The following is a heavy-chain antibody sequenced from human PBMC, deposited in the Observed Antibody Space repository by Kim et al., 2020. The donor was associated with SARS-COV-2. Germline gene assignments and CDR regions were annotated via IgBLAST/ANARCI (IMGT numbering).Heavy chain of an antibody. V-gene: IGHV5-51*01. CDR1: GYSFTSYW. J-gene: IGHJ4*02. Sequence: GESLKIPCKGSGYSFTSYWIGWVRQMPGKGLEWMGIIYPGDSDTRHSPSFQGQVTISADKSISPAYLQWSSLKASDTAMYYRARYSSGHFMVRGVYFDYWGQGALLTVSS. CDR2: IYPGDSDT. D-gene: IGHD3-10*01. CDR3: ARYSSGHFMVRGVYFDY.